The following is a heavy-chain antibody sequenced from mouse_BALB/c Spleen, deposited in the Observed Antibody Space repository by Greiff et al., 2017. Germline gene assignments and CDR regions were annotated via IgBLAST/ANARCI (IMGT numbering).Heavy chain of an antibody. CDR2: ISSGGSYT. D-gene: IGHD2-14*01. CDR3: AREVRRAMDY. J-gene: IGHJ4*01. Sequence: EVKLVESGGGLVKPGGSLKLSCAASGFTFSSYAMSWVRQSPEKRLEWVAEISSGGSYTYYPDTVTGRFTISRDNAKNTLYLEMSSLRSEDTAMYYCAREVRRAMDYWGQGTSVTVSS. CDR1: GFTFSSYA. V-gene: IGHV5-9-4*01.